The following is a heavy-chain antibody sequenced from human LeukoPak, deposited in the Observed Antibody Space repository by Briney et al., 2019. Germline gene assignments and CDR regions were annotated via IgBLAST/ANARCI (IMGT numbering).Heavy chain of an antibody. CDR1: GGSISSSSYY. D-gene: IGHD2-15*01. Sequence: PSETLSLTCTVSGGSISSSSYYWGWIRQPPGKGLEWIGSIYYSGSTYYNPSLKSRVTTSIDTSKNQLSLNLKSVTAADTAVYYCARDRDVDDFDSWGRGTLVTVSS. CDR3: ARDRDVDDFDS. V-gene: IGHV4-39*07. J-gene: IGHJ4*01. CDR2: IYYSGST.